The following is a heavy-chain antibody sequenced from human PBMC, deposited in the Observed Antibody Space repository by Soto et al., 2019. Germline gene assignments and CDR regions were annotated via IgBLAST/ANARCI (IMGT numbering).Heavy chain of an antibody. CDR2: VGPNDSFA. D-gene: IGHD3-10*01. V-gene: IGHV5-10-1*01. CDR1: EYSFRIYW. Sequence: GESLKISCQAFEYSFRIYWISWMRQKPGAGLEWMGRVGPNDSFATYSPSFQGHVSISVDKSTNIVYLQWRSLRASDTATYYCARHQSGSGNSNFDFWGQGTPVTVSS. J-gene: IGHJ4*02. CDR3: ARHQSGSGNSNFDF.